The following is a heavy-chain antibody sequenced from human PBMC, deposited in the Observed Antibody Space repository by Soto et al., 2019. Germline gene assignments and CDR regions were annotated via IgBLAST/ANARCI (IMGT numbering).Heavy chain of an antibody. CDR2: IIPIFGTA. D-gene: IGHD2-2*01. Sequence: GASVKVYCKASGGTFSSYAISWVRQANGQRLEWMEGIIPIFGTANYAQKFQGRVTITADESTSTAYMELSSLRSEDTAVYYCARTDLVPAATSCFDPWGQGTLVTVSS. CDR1: GGTFSSYA. J-gene: IGHJ5*02. V-gene: IGHV1-69*13. CDR3: ARTDLVPAATSCFDP.